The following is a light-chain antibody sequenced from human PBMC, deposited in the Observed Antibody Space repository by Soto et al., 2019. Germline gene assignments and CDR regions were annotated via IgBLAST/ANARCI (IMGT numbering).Light chain of an antibody. J-gene: IGKJ1*01. CDR1: QSVSSN. CDR3: QQYNNWPRT. V-gene: IGKV3-15*01. Sequence: EIVMTQSPATLSVSPGERATLSCRASQSVSSNLAWYQQKPGQAPRLLIYGASTRATGIPARFSGSGSGTEFTLTISNLQSEDFVVYYCQQYNNWPRTFGQGTQVEIK. CDR2: GAS.